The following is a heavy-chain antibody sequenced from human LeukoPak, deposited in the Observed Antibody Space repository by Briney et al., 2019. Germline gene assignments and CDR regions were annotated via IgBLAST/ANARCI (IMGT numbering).Heavy chain of an antibody. Sequence: GGSLRLSCAASGFTFSSYGMHWVRQAPGKGLEWVAFIRYDGSNKYYADSVKGRFTISRDNSKNTLYLQMNSLRAEDTAVYYCAKASGGYYDFWSGDDAFDIWGQGTMVTVSS. CDR1: GFTFSSYG. V-gene: IGHV3-30*02. D-gene: IGHD3-3*01. J-gene: IGHJ3*02. CDR3: AKASGGYYDFWSGDDAFDI. CDR2: IRYDGSNK.